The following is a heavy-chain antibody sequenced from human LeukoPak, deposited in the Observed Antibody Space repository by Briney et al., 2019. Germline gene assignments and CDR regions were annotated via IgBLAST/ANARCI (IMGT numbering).Heavy chain of an antibody. Sequence: GGSLRPSCAASGFTFSSYAMSWVRQAPGKGLEWVSAISDSGGSTYYADSVKGRFTISRDNSKNTLYLQMNSLRAEDTAVYYCAKVITMIRGAIYGMDVWGQGTTVTVSS. CDR2: ISDSGGST. CDR3: AKVITMIRGAIYGMDV. J-gene: IGHJ6*02. CDR1: GFTFSSYA. V-gene: IGHV3-23*01. D-gene: IGHD3-10*01.